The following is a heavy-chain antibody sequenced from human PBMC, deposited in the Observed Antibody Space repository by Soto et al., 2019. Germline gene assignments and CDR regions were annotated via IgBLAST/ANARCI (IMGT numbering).Heavy chain of an antibody. CDR2: INPNSGGT. Sequence: ASVKVSCKASGHTFTGYYMHWVRQAPGQGLEWMGWINPNSGGTNYAQKFQGRVTMTRDTSISTAYMELSRLRSDDTAVYYCARGLGYCSSTSCYNFDYWGQGTLVTVSS. CDR3: ARGLGYCSSTSCYNFDY. D-gene: IGHD2-2*01. J-gene: IGHJ4*02. V-gene: IGHV1-2*02. CDR1: GHTFTGYY.